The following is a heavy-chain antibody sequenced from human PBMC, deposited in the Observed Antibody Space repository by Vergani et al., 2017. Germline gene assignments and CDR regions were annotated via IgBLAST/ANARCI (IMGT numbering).Heavy chain of an antibody. V-gene: IGHV3-30*18. CDR2: ISYDGSNK. CDR1: GFTFSSYG. J-gene: IGHJ3*02. CDR3: ANKKTNWRWEDAFDI. Sequence: VQLLESGGGLVQPGGSLRLSCAASGFTFSSYGMHWVRQAPGKGLEWVAVISYDGSNKYYTDSVKGRFTISRDNSKNTLYLQMNSLRAEDTAVYYCANKKTNWRWEDAFDIWGQGTMVTVSS. D-gene: IGHD1-20*01.